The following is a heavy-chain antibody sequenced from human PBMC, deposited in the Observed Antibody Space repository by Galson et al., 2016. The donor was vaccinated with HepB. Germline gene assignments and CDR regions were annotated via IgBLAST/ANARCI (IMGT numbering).Heavy chain of an antibody. CDR1: EYNFTDYW. D-gene: IGHD5-24*01. CDR3: ARHPGDGYRYNDY. J-gene: IGHJ4*02. Sequence: QSGAEVKKPGESLKISCKGSEYNFTDYWIGWVRQMPGKGLEWMGHIYPGDSDTTYSPSFQGQVTISADKSISTAYLQWSSLKASDTAMYYCARHPGDGYRYNDYWGQGTPVTVSS. V-gene: IGHV5-51*01. CDR2: IYPGDSDT.